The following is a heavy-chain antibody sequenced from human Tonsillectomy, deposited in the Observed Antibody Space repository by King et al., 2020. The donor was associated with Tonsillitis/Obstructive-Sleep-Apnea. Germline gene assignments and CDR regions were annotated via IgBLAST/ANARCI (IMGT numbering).Heavy chain of an antibody. D-gene: IGHD3-3*01. CDR1: GFTFSSYW. CDR3: ARMYYDFWSGYNDAFDI. V-gene: IGHV3-7*04. CDR2: IKQDGSEK. J-gene: IGHJ3*02. Sequence: QLVQSGGGLVQPGGSLRLSCAASGFTFSSYWMSWVRQAPGKGLEWVANIKQDGSEKYYVDSVKGRFTISRDNAKNSLYLQMNSLRAEDTAVYYCARMYYDFWSGYNDAFDIWGQGTMVTVSS.